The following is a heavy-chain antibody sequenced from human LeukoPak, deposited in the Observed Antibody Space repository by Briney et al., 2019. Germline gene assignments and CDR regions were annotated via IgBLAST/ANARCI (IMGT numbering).Heavy chain of an antibody. V-gene: IGHV1-69*04. D-gene: IGHD4-17*01. J-gene: IGHJ6*02. CDR3: ASPLDYGDLQLYGMDV. Sequence: SVKVSCKASGGTFNSYAISWVRQAPGQGLEWMGRIIPILGIANYAQKFQGRVTITADKSTSTAYMELSSLRSEDTAVYYCASPLDYGDLQLYGMDVWGQGTTVTVSS. CDR1: GGTFNSYA. CDR2: IIPILGIA.